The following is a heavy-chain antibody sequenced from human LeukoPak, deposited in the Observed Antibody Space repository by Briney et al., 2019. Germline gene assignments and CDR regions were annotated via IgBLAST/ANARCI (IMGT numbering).Heavy chain of an antibody. Sequence: GGSLRLSCAASGFTFSNYAMSWVRQAPGRGLEWVSAISGSGGSTYYADSVKGRFSISRDNSQNTLHLQMNSLRAEDTAVYHCARQLGYCSDGSCYFDSWGQGTLVTVSS. CDR2: ISGSGGST. CDR3: ARQLGYCSDGSCYFDS. J-gene: IGHJ4*02. V-gene: IGHV3-23*01. CDR1: GFTFSNYA. D-gene: IGHD2-15*01.